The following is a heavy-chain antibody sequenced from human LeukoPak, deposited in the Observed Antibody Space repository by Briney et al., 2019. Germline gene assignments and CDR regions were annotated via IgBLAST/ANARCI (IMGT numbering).Heavy chain of an antibody. CDR1: GYTFNDYY. J-gene: IGHJ5*02. Sequence: ASVKVSCKASGYTFNDYYLHWLRQVPGQGLEWMGRLSPNGGGTYYEPKFQGRVTMPGDTSSSAAYMEMSRRRSDATAVYCCASTAWLSVPFCSWGEGTLVTASS. CDR3: ASTAWLSVPFCS. CDR2: LSPNGGGT. D-gene: IGHD3-10*01. V-gene: IGHV1-2*06.